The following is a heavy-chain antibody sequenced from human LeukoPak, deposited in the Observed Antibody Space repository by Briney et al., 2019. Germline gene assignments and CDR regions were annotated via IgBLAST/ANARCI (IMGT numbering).Heavy chain of an antibody. J-gene: IGHJ4*02. CDR2: LWYDGSNK. CDR3: AKDLSLGAIDY. CDR1: GFTFSSYG. V-gene: IGHV3-33*06. D-gene: IGHD1-26*01. Sequence: PGRSLRLSCAASGFTFSSYGMHWVRQAPGKGLEWVAVLWYDGSNKYYADSVKGRFTISRDNSKNTLYLQMNSLRAEDTAVYYCAKDLSLGAIDYWGQGTLVTVSS.